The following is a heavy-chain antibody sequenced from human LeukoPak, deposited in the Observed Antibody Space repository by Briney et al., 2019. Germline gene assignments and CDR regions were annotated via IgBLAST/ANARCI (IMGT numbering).Heavy chain of an antibody. Sequence: GGSLRLSCAASGFTFSSYEMNWVRQAPGKGLEWVSYISSSGNTIYYADSVKGRFTISRDSSKNTLYLQMNSLRVDDTAVYYCAKDGTRGIRFGKIPHYFDYWGQGTLVTVSS. CDR1: GFTFSSYE. V-gene: IGHV3-48*03. J-gene: IGHJ4*02. D-gene: IGHD3-10*01. CDR2: ISSSGNTI. CDR3: AKDGTRGIRFGKIPHYFDY.